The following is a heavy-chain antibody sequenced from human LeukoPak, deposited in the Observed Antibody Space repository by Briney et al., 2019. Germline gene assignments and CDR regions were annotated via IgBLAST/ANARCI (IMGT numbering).Heavy chain of an antibody. V-gene: IGHV3-7*01. CDR3: ARDLLQYGSGSYHY. CDR1: GFPLSSYW. Sequence: GGSLRLSCAASGFPLSSYWMSGVRQAPGKGGEGVANIKQEGSEKYYVDSVKGGFTSSRDNAKNSLYLQMNSLRAEDTAVYYCARDLLQYGSGSYHYWGQGTLVPVSS. CDR2: IKQEGSEK. D-gene: IGHD3-10*01. J-gene: IGHJ4*02.